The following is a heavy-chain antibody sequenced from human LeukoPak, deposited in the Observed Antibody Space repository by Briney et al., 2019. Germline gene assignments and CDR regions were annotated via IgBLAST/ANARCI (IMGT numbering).Heavy chain of an antibody. J-gene: IGHJ4*02. CDR1: GGPISSSSYY. CDR2: IYYSGST. CDR3: ELNYYDSSGYYEFDY. V-gene: IGHV4-39*01. Sequence: SETLSLTCTVSGGPISSSSYYWGWIRQPPGKGLEWIGSIYYSGSTYYNPSLKSRVTISVDTSKTQFSLKLSSVTAADTAVYYCELNYYDSSGYYEFDYWGQGTLVTVSS. D-gene: IGHD3-22*01.